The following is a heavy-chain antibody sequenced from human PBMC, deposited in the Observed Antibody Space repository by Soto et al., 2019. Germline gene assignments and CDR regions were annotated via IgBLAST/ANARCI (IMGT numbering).Heavy chain of an antibody. Sequence: PSETLSLTCAVSGYSISSGYYWGWIRQPPGKGLEWIGSIYHSGSTYYNPSLKSRVTISVDTSKNQFSLKLSSVTAADTAVYYCARDTGWFDPWGQGTLVTVSS. CDR3: ARDTGWFDP. CDR1: GYSISSGYY. CDR2: IYHSGST. D-gene: IGHD4-17*01. J-gene: IGHJ5*02. V-gene: IGHV4-38-2*02.